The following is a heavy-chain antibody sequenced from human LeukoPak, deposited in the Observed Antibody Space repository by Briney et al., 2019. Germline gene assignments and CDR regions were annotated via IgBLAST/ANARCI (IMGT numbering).Heavy chain of an antibody. V-gene: IGHV3-23*01. J-gene: IGHJ4*02. CDR3: AKPLWSGYYNFDY. CDR1: GFTFSSYA. Sequence: GGSLRLSCAASGFTFSSYAMSWVRQAPGKGLEWVSAISGSGGSTYYADSVKGWFTISRDNSKNTLYLQMNSLRAEDTAVYYCAKPLWSGYYNFDYWGQGTLVTVSS. CDR2: ISGSGGST. D-gene: IGHD3-3*01.